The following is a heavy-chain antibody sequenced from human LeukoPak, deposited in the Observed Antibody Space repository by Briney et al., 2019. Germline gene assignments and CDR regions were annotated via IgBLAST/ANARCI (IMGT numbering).Heavy chain of an antibody. V-gene: IGHV1-69*05. Sequence: ASVKVSCKASGGTFSSYAISRVRQAPGQGLEWMGGIIPIFGTANYAQKFQGRVTITTDESTSTAYMELSSLRSEDTAVYYCAREYQTHTPYDSYMDVWGKGTTVTVSS. CDR2: IIPIFGTA. J-gene: IGHJ6*03. D-gene: IGHD2-2*01. CDR1: GGTFSSYA. CDR3: AREYQTHTPYDSYMDV.